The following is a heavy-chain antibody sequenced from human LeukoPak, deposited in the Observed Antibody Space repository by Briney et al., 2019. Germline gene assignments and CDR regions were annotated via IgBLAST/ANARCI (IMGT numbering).Heavy chain of an antibody. CDR1: GFTFRNYA. V-gene: IGHV3-23*01. CDR2: ISGSGGST. D-gene: IGHD3-10*01. CDR3: AKDRSEYGSGSYYPLDY. Sequence: PGGSLRLSCAASGFTFRNYAMSWVRQAPGKGLEWVSAISGSGGSTYYADSVKGRFTISRDNSKNTLYLQMNSLRAEDTAVYYCAKDRSEYGSGSYYPLDYWGQGTLVTVSS. J-gene: IGHJ4*02.